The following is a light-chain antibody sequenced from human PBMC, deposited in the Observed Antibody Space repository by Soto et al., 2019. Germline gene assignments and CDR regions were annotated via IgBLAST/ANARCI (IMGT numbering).Light chain of an antibody. J-gene: IGKJ1*01. CDR3: QQRSNWPPWT. Sequence: EIVLTQSPATLSLSPGERATLSRRASQSVSSYLAWYQQKPGQAPRLLIYDASNRATGIPARFSGSGSGTDFTLTISSLEPEDFAVYYCQQRSNWPPWTFGQGTKVEI. CDR2: DAS. CDR1: QSVSSY. V-gene: IGKV3-11*01.